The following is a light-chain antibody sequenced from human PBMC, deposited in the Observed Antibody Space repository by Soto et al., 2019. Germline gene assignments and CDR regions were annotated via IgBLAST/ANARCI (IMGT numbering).Light chain of an antibody. CDR3: QQRNIWPPVT. CDR1: PSVTNF. J-gene: IGKJ5*01. CDR2: GAF. V-gene: IGKV3-11*01. Sequence: EIVLTQSPATLSLSPGERATLSCRASPSVTNFLAWYQQKPGQAPRLLIYGAFNRATGIPARFSGSGSGTDFTLTISSLEPGDSAIYYCQQRNIWPPVTFGQGTRLEI.